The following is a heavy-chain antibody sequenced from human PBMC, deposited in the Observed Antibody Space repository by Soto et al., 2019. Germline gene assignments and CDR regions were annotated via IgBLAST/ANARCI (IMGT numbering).Heavy chain of an antibody. Sequence: GASVKVTCKASGYTFTGYYMHWVRQAPGQGLEWMGWINPNSGGTNYAQKFQGRVTMTRDTSISTAHMELSRLRSDDTAVYYCARLVDLLRYFDWPLSFDYWGQGTLVTVSS. CDR1: GYTFTGYY. CDR3: ARLVDLLRYFDWPLSFDY. D-gene: IGHD3-9*01. CDR2: INPNSGGT. V-gene: IGHV1-2*02. J-gene: IGHJ4*02.